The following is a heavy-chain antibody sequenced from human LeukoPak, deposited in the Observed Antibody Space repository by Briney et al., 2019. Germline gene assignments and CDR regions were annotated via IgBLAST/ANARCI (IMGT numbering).Heavy chain of an antibody. J-gene: IGHJ4*02. Sequence: SSETLSLTCAVYGGSFSGHYWGWICQPPGKGLEWIGEINHSGATNYTPSLKSRVTISVDTSKSQFSLKLTSVTAADTAVYYCASSRNYHDSSGYWEYYFDYWGQGTLVTVSS. CDR3: ASSRNYHDSSGYWEYYFDY. CDR2: INHSGAT. V-gene: IGHV4-34*01. D-gene: IGHD3-22*01. CDR1: GGSFSGHY.